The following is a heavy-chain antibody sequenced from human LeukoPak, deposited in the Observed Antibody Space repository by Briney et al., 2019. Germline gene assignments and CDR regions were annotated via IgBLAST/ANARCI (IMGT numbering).Heavy chain of an antibody. CDR3: ARNSGSGSYYNVGIHY. D-gene: IGHD3-10*01. V-gene: IGHV3-33*01. CDR2: IWDDGSNK. J-gene: IGHJ4*02. Sequence: PGGSLRLSCAASGFTLSSYGMHWVRQAPGKGLEWVALIWDDGSNKYYADSVKGRFTIARDNSKNTLFLQMDSLRAEDTAVYYCARNSGSGSYYNVGIHYWGQGTLVTVSS. CDR1: GFTLSSYG.